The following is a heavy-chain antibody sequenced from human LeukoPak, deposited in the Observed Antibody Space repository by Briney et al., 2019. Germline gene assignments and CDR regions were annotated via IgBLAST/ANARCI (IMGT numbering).Heavy chain of an antibody. Sequence: GGSLRLSCAASGFTVSSNYMSWVRQAPGKGLEWVSVICSGGSTYYADSVKGRFTISRDNSKNTLYLQMNSLRAEDTAVYYCARELKAVAGTLDYGMDVWGQGTTVTVSS. V-gene: IGHV3-53*01. D-gene: IGHD6-19*01. J-gene: IGHJ6*02. CDR3: ARELKAVAGTLDYGMDV. CDR2: ICSGGST. CDR1: GFTVSSNY.